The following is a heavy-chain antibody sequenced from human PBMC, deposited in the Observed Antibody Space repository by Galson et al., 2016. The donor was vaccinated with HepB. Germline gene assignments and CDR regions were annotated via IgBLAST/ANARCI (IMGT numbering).Heavy chain of an antibody. CDR3: ARGHGYSGWFDP. CDR1: GGSFSGYY. V-gene: IGHV4-34*01. J-gene: IGHJ5*02. Sequence: SETLSLTCAVYGGSFSGYYWSWIRQPPGKGLEWIGEINHSGSTNHNPSLKSRVTISVDTSKNQFPLKLTSATPADTAVYYCARGHGYSGWFDPWGQGTLVAVSS. D-gene: IGHD5-18*01. CDR2: INHSGST.